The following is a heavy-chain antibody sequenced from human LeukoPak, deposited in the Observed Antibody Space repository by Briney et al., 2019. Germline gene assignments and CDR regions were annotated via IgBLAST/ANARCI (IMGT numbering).Heavy chain of an antibody. CDR3: ARVVPRYCSSTSCYSDY. V-gene: IGHV3-7*05. Sequence: GGSLRLSCAASGFTFSSYWMNWVRQAPGKGLEWVANIKQDESDKFYVDSVKGRFTISRDNAKNSLYLQMNSLRAEDTAVYYCARVVPRYCSSTSCYSDYWGQGALVTVSS. J-gene: IGHJ4*02. D-gene: IGHD2-2*01. CDR1: GFTFSSYW. CDR2: IKQDESDK.